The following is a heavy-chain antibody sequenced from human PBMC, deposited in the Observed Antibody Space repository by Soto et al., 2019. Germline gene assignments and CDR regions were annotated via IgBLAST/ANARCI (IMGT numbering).Heavy chain of an antibody. D-gene: IGHD1-26*01. Sequence: SETLSLTCTVSGGSISSYYWSWIRQPPGKGLEWIGYIYYSGSTNYNPSLKSRVTISVDTSKNQFSLKLSSVTAADTAVYYCARDRSRGLLNYFDYWGRGTLVTVSS. CDR3: ARDRSRGLLNYFDY. V-gene: IGHV4-59*01. CDR1: GGSISSYY. J-gene: IGHJ4*02. CDR2: IYYSGST.